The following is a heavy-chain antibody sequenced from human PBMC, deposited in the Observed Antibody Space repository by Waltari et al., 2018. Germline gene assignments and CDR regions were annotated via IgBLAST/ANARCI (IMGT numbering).Heavy chain of an antibody. CDR3: ASLEGGSYRNPFDY. CDR1: GGSISSSSYY. J-gene: IGHJ4*02. CDR2: IYYIGST. V-gene: IGHV4-39*07. Sequence: QLQLQESGPGLVKPSETLSLTCTVSGGSISSSSYYWGWIRQPPGKGLEWIGSIYYIGSTSYNPSLKSRVTISVDTSKNQFSLKLSSVTAADTAVYYCASLEGGSYRNPFDYWGQGTLVTVSS. D-gene: IGHD1-26*01.